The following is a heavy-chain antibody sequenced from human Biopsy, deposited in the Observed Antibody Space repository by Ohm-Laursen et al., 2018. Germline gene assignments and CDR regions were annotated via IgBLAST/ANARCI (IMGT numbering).Heavy chain of an antibody. J-gene: IGHJ5*02. Sequence: GTLSLTCTVSGGSLSSYSWSWIRQPAGKGLEWIGQIYTSGITNYNPSFKSRVTMSVDTSKNKFSLRVSSVTAADTAVYYCARDRDRRGWFDPWGQGTLVTVSS. CDR1: GGSLSSYS. V-gene: IGHV4-4*07. CDR2: IYTSGIT. D-gene: IGHD1-14*01. CDR3: ARDRDRRGWFDP.